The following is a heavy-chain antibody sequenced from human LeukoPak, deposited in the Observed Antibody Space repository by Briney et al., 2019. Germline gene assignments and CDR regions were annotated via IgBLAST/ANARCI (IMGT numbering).Heavy chain of an antibody. CDR3: ARDLKSSASLED. J-gene: IGHJ4*02. CDR2: IIPIFGTA. Sequence: SVKVSCKASGGTFSSYAISWVRQAPGQGLEWMGGIIPIFGTANYAQKFQGRVTITADESTSTAYMELSSLRSEDTAMYYCARDLKSSASLEDWGQGTLVTVSS. CDR1: GGTFSSYA. V-gene: IGHV1-69*13. D-gene: IGHD3-22*01.